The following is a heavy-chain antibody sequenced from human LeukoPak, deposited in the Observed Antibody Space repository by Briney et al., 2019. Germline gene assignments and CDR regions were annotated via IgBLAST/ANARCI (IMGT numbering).Heavy chain of an antibody. CDR1: GGSISSSSYY. V-gene: IGHV4-61*05. J-gene: IGHJ5*02. CDR3: ARSTVAGTKGIDP. Sequence: SETLSLTCTVSGGSISSSSYYWSWIRQPPGKGLEWIGYIYYSGSTNYNPSLKSRVTISVDTSKNQFSLKLSSVTAADTAVYYCARSTVAGTKGIDPWGQGTLVTVSS. D-gene: IGHD6-19*01. CDR2: IYYSGST.